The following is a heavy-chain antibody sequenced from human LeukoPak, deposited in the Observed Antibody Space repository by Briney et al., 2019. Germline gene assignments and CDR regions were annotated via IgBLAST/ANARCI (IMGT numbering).Heavy chain of an antibody. V-gene: IGHV3-21*01. CDR2: ISGNSNYI. CDR1: GFTFSSYT. Sequence: GGSLRLSCAASGFTFSSYTINWVRQAPGKGLEWVPSISGNSNYIYYADSVKGRFTISRDSAKSSLYLQMNSLRAEDTAVYYCARAVSCTNGACSHDAFHIWGLGTMVTVSS. D-gene: IGHD2-8*01. J-gene: IGHJ3*02. CDR3: ARAVSCTNGACSHDAFHI.